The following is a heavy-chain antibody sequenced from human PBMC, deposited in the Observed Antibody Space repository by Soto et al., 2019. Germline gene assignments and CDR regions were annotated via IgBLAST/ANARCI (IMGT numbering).Heavy chain of an antibody. D-gene: IGHD5-12*01. J-gene: IGHJ3*01. CDR3: ASLYSGYDGAFDF. V-gene: IGHV3-33*01. CDR1: GFTFSSYG. Sequence: QVQLVESGGGVVQPGRSLRLSCAASGFTFSSYGMHWVRQAPGKGLEWVAVIWYDGSNKYYADSVKGRFTISRDNSKNTLYLQMNSLRAEDTAVYYGASLYSGYDGAFDFWGQGTMVTVSS. CDR2: IWYDGSNK.